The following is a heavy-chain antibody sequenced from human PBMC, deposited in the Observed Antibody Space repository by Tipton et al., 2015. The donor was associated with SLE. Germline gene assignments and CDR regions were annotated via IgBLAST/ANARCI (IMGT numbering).Heavy chain of an antibody. CDR3: AKVRGWVDAFDI. J-gene: IGHJ3*02. CDR1: GFTFSSYW. CDR2: IKLDGSEK. D-gene: IGHD1-26*01. Sequence: GSLRLSCEASGFTFSSYWMTWVRQAPGKGLEWVANIKLDGSEKYYVDSVKGRFTISRDNAKNSLYLQMNSLSAEDTAVYYCAKVRGWVDAFDIWGQGTMVTVSS. V-gene: IGHV3-7*01.